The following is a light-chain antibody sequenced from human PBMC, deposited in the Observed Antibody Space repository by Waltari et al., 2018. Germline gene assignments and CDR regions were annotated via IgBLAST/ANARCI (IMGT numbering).Light chain of an antibody. Sequence: QSVLTQPPSASGAPGQRVTISCSGTKSNIGAAFDVLWYQQVPGTAPKLLLHSFSNRPSGVSDRFSGFKSGASASLVITGLQAEDEAMYYCQSYDTTLSAVVFGGGTRLTV. CDR2: SFS. J-gene: IGLJ2*01. CDR3: QSYDTTLSAVV. V-gene: IGLV1-40*01. CDR1: KSNIGAAFD.